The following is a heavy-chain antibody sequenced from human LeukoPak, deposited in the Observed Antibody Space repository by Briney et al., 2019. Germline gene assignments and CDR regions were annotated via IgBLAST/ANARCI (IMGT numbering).Heavy chain of an antibody. J-gene: IGHJ5*02. V-gene: IGHV4-30-2*01. CDR2: IYHSGST. CDR1: VGSISSGGYS. CDR3: ARRIAVAGTRFDP. Sequence: PSHSLSLTCALSVGSISSGGYSWTWIQQPPAKGLAWIGYIYHSGSTYYNPSLKSRVTISVDRSKNQFSLKLSSVTAADTAVYYCARRIAVAGTRFDPWGQGTLVTVSS. D-gene: IGHD6-19*01.